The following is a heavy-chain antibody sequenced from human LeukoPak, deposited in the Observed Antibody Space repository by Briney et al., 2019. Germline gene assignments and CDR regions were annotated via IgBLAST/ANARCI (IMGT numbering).Heavy chain of an antibody. J-gene: IGHJ4*02. CDR3: ARDKNY. V-gene: IGHV3-53*01. CDR1: GFTVSDNY. CDR2: IYSGGST. Sequence: GGSLRLSCAAFGFTVSDNYMSWVRQAPGKGLEWVSIIYSGGSTYYADSVKGRFTISRDTSKNTLYLQMNSLRAEDTAVYYCARDKNYWGQGTLVTVSS.